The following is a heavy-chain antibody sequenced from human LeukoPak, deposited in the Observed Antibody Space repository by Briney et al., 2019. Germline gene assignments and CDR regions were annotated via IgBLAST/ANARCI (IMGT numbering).Heavy chain of an antibody. CDR2: IYYSGST. D-gene: IGHD1-26*01. CDR1: GGYISSYY. V-gene: IGHV4-59*01. J-gene: IGHJ4*02. CDR3: ARGLWEVGY. Sequence: SETLSLTCSVSGGYISSYYWSWIRQPPGKGLEWIGYIYYSGSTNYNSSLKSRVTISVDTSKNQFSLKLSSVTAADTAVYYCARGLWEVGYWGQGTLVTVSS.